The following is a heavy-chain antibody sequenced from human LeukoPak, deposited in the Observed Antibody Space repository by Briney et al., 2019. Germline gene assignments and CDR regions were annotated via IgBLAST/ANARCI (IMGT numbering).Heavy chain of an antibody. CDR1: GFTFSSYA. CDR3: ARGNTAMVRSYFDY. J-gene: IGHJ4*02. V-gene: IGHV3-21*01. Sequence: GGSLRLSCAASGFTFSSYAMSWVRQAPGKGLEWVSSISSSTGYIYYADSVKGRFTISRDNAKNSLYLQMNSLRAEDTAVYYCARGNTAMVRSYFDYWGLGTLVTVSS. CDR2: ISSSTGYI. D-gene: IGHD5-18*01.